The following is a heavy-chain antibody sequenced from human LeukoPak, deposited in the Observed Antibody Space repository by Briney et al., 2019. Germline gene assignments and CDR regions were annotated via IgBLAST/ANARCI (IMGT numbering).Heavy chain of an antibody. CDR2: ISYDGSNK. J-gene: IGHJ4*02. Sequence: GGSLRLSCAASGFTFSSYAMHWVRQAPGKGLEWVAVISYDGSNKYCADSVKGRFTISRDNSKNTLYLQMNSLRAEDTAVYYCARDGGSGSGDYWGQGTLVTVSS. D-gene: IGHD3-10*01. V-gene: IGHV3-30-3*01. CDR1: GFTFSSYA. CDR3: ARDGGSGSGDY.